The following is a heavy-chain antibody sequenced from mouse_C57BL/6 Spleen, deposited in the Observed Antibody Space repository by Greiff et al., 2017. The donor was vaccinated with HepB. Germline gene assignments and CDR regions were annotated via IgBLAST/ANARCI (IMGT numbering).Heavy chain of an antibody. CDR3: ARMGDWDPYFDY. J-gene: IGHJ2*01. CDR2: IWSGGST. Sequence: VKLMESGPGLVQPSQSLSITCTVSGFSLTSYGVHWVRQSPGKGLEWLGVIWSGGSTDYNAAFISRLSISKDNSKSQVFFKMNSLQADDTAIYYCARMGDWDPYFDYWGQGTTLTVSS. CDR1: GFSLTSYG. D-gene: IGHD4-1*01. V-gene: IGHV2-2*01.